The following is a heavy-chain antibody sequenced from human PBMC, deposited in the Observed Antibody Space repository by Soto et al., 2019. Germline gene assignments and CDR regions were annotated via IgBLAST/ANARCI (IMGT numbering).Heavy chain of an antibody. Sequence: QVQLVQSGAEVKETGSSVTVSCKSSGYIFKNYAVTWLRPAPGQGLEWMGGIIPVFGTPDYSQKFRGRVTITADESTSTVYMELRSLTSEDTAIYYCARHLYDYVWGSYRHWGQGTLVTVSS. J-gene: IGHJ4*02. CDR3: ARHLYDYVWGSYRH. V-gene: IGHV1-69*01. CDR2: IIPVFGTP. D-gene: IGHD3-16*02. CDR1: GYIFKNYA.